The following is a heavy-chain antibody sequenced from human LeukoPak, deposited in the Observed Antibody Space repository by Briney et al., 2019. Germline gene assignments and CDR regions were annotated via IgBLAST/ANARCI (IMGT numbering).Heavy chain of an antibody. CDR2: IAPYEGDR. J-gene: IGHJ4*02. D-gene: IGHD2-8*01. CDR1: GYTFGVYG. CDR3: ARTNLDCKNGVCYDY. Sequence: GASVKVSCKVSGYTFGVYGLSWVRQAPDQGLEWLGWIAPYEGDRQYTPKLQDRIIVTADTATTTVYMELKNLRIDDTAVYYCARTNLDCKNGVCYDYWGQGTPVTVSS. V-gene: IGHV1-18*01.